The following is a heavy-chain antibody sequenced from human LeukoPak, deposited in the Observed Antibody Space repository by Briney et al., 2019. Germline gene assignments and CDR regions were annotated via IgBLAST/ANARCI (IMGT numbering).Heavy chain of an antibody. CDR2: ISYDGSNK. CDR1: GFTFSSYA. V-gene: IGHV3-30*04. CDR3: ARVGYCSSTSCPSNYYYYYYMDV. Sequence: GGSLRLSCAASGFTFSSYAMHWVRQAPGKGLEWVAVISYDGSNKYYADSVKGRFTISRDNSKNTLYLQMNSLRAEDTAVYYCARVGYCSSTSCPSNYYYYYYMDVWGNGTTVTVSS. J-gene: IGHJ6*03. D-gene: IGHD2-2*03.